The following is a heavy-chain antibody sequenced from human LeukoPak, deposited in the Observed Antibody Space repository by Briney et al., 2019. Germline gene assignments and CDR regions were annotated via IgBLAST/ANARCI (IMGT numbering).Heavy chain of an antibody. V-gene: IGHV1-24*01. CDR1: GYTLTELS. J-gene: IGHJ3*02. CDR3: ATDYYDSSGYPAFDI. D-gene: IGHD3-22*01. Sequence: GASVKVSCKVSGYTLTELSMHWVRPAPGKGLAWMGGFDPEDGETIYAQKFQGRVTMTEDTSTDTAYMELSSLRSEDTAVYYCATDYYDSSGYPAFDIWGQGTMVTVSS. CDR2: FDPEDGET.